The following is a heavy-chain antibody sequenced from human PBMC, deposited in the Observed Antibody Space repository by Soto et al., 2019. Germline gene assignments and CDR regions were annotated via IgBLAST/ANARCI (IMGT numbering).Heavy chain of an antibody. D-gene: IGHD3-10*02. Sequence: PGGSLRLSCAASGFTFDDDAMHWVRQAPGRGLEWVSTISNSYNNYNTHYANFAGGRFTISRDDSKSTLYLQMNSLRADDTDVYYCSKDHSLYVTHYWVPGNLGTVSS. CDR1: GFTFDDDA. J-gene: IGHJ4*02. CDR3: SKDHSLYVTHY. V-gene: IGHV3-23*01. CDR2: ISNSYNNYNT.